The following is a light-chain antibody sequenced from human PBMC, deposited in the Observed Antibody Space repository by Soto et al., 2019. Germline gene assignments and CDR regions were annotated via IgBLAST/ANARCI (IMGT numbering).Light chain of an antibody. CDR3: QQYIRWPLT. V-gene: IGKV3-15*01. CDR1: QSVTNT. J-gene: IGKJ4*01. Sequence: IVMTQSPATLSVSPGERVTISCRASQSVTNTLAWYQHKPGQAPRLLIYGASTRATGTPARFSGSGSGTEFTLTISSLQSEDFAVYYCQQYIRWPLTFGGGTKVDIK. CDR2: GAS.